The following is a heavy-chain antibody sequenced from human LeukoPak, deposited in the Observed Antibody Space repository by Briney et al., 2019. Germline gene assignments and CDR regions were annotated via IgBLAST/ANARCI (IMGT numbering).Heavy chain of an antibody. D-gene: IGHD3-22*01. CDR2: ISWNSGSI. Sequence: SSGDYDWSWIRQPPGKGLDWVSGISWNSGSIGYADSVKSRFTISRDNAKNSLYLQMNSLGAEDTALYYCAKDIGDYYDSSGNFDHWGQGILVTVSS. J-gene: IGHJ4*02. V-gene: IGHV3-9*01. CDR1: SSGDYD. CDR3: AKDIGDYYDSSGNFDH.